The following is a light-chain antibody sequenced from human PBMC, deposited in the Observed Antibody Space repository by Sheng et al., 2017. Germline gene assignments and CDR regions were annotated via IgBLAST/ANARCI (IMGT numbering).Light chain of an antibody. CDR1: QGISSY. CDR2: AAS. CDR3: QQADSFPLT. V-gene: IGKV1-9*01. J-gene: IGKJ4*01. Sequence: IQLTQSPSSLSASVGDRVTITCRASQGISSYLAWYQQKPGKAPKLLIYAASTLHSGVPSRFSGSGFGTDFTFTISNLQPEDCATYYCQQADSFPLTFGGGTKVEIK.